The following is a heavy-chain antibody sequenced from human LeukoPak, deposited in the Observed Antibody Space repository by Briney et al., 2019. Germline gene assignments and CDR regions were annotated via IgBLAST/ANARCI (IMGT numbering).Heavy chain of an antibody. CDR1: GFTFSNYA. D-gene: IGHD7-27*01. Sequence: PGGSLRLSCAASGFTFSNYAMSWVRQAPGKGLEWVSALSGSGGSTYYADSVKGQFTISRDSSKNTLYLQMSGLRAEDTAIYYCAKGTGDTAYYFAFWGQGVLVTVSS. CDR3: AKGTGDTAYYFAF. CDR2: LSGSGGST. J-gene: IGHJ4*02. V-gene: IGHV3-23*01.